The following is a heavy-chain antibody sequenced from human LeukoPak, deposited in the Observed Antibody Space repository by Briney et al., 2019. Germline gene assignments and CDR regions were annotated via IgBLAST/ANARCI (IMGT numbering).Heavy chain of an antibody. CDR3: ARDQGNPGYYYYGMDV. V-gene: IGHV1-69*13. D-gene: IGHD4-23*01. Sequence: SVKVSCKASGGTFSSYAISWVQQAPGQGLEWMGGIIPIFGTANYAQKFQGRVTITADESTSTAYMELSSLRSEDTAVYYCARDQGNPGYYYYGMDVWGQGTTVTVSS. CDR2: IIPIFGTA. CDR1: GGTFSSYA. J-gene: IGHJ6*02.